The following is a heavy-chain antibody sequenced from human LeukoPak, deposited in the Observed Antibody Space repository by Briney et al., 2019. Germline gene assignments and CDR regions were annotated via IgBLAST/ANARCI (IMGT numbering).Heavy chain of an antibody. CDR2: ISSSSSYI. J-gene: IGHJ4*02. Sequence: GGSLRLSCAASRFTFSSYSMNWVRQAPGKGLEWVSSISSSSSYIYYADSVKGRFTISRDNAKNSLYLQMNSLRAEDTAVYYCARLRLCIAARREDYWGQVTLVTVSS. V-gene: IGHV3-21*01. CDR3: ARLRLCIAARREDY. CDR1: RFTFSSYS. D-gene: IGHD6-6*01.